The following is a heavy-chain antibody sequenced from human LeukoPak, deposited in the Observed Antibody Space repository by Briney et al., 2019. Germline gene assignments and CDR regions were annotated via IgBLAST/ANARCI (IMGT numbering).Heavy chain of an antibody. D-gene: IGHD2-8*01. V-gene: IGHV4-38-2*02. CDR1: GSSLTTTYY. CDR3: ARVLNAPKFIDS. Sequence: SETLSLTCTVSGSSLTTTYYWAWFRQLPGKGLEWIATVFQLQTVRTFYNPSLESPVTMSLDTSQNQFSLNLTSVTAADTALYFCARVLNAPKFIDSWGQGTLVTVSS. J-gene: IGHJ4*02. CDR2: VFQLQTVRT.